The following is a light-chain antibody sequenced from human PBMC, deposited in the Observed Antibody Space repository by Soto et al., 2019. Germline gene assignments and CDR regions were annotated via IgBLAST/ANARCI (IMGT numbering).Light chain of an antibody. CDR3: SSSAAGDNFYFV. V-gene: IGLV2-8*01. J-gene: IGLJ7*01. Sequence: QSALIQPPSASGSPGQSVTISCTGTSSDVGGYNYVSWYQQYPGRAPKLMIYEVTKRPSGVPDRFSGSKSGNTASLTVSGLHAAEEDAYYCSSSAAGDNFYFVFGRGTQLTVL. CDR2: EVT. CDR1: SSDVGGYNY.